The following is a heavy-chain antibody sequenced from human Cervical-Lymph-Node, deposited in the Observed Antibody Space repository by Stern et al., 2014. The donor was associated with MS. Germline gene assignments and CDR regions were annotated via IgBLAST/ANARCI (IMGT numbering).Heavy chain of an antibody. V-gene: IGHV3-33*01. Sequence: VQLVESGGGVVQPGRSLRLSCAASGFTFSSYGMHWVRQVPGQGLGWVEVLCYDGSNKYYADSVKGRFTISRDNSKNTLYLQMNSLRAEDTAVYYCARDGKPIAVAGTSWFDPWGQGTLVTVSS. CDR1: GFTFSSYG. CDR3: ARDGKPIAVAGTSWFDP. J-gene: IGHJ5*02. CDR2: LCYDGSNK. D-gene: IGHD6-19*01.